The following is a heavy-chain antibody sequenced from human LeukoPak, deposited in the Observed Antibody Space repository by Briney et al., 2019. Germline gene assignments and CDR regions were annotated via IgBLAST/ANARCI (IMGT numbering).Heavy chain of an antibody. D-gene: IGHD1-26*01. CDR3: ARVVGATIDY. J-gene: IGHJ4*02. CDR1: GGSVSSGGYY. V-gene: IGHV4-31*03. CDR2: IYYSGST. Sequence: SETLSLACTVSGGSVSSGGYYWSWIRQHPGKGLEWIGYIYYSGSTYYNPPLKSRVTISVDTSKNQFSLKLSSVTAADTAVYYCARVVGATIDYWGQGTLVTVSS.